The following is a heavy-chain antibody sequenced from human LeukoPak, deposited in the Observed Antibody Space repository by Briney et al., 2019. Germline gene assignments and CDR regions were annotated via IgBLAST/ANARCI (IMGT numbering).Heavy chain of an antibody. CDR2: ISWNSGSI. CDR3: AKDMSHGSYYYGMDV. CDR1: GFTFDDYA. Sequence: GGSLRLSCAAPGFTFDDYAMHWVRQAPGKGLEWVSGISWNSGSIGYADSVKGRFTISRDNAKNSLYLQMNSLRAEDTALYYCAKDMSHGSYYYGMDVWGQGTTVTVSS. V-gene: IGHV3-9*01. D-gene: IGHD1-26*01. J-gene: IGHJ6*02.